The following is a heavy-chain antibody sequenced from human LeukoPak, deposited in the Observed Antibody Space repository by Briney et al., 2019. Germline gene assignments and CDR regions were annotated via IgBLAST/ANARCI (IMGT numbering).Heavy chain of an antibody. V-gene: IGHV1-18*01. CDR3: ASVNAYYYDSAGYPFDY. CDR1: GYTFTSYG. CDR2: ISAYNGDT. Sequence: ASVKVSWKASGYTFTSYGISWVRQAPGQGLEWMGWISAYNGDTNYAQKFQGRVTMTTDTSTRTAYMELRSLRSDDTAVYYCASVNAYYYDSAGYPFDYWGQGTLVTVSS. D-gene: IGHD3-22*01. J-gene: IGHJ4*02.